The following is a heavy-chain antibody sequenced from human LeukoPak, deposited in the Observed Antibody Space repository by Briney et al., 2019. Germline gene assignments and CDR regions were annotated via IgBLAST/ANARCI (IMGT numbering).Heavy chain of an antibody. J-gene: IGHJ4*02. D-gene: IGHD2-21*01. CDR2: INSDGSST. CDR3: ARGVVVIATDY. CDR1: GFTFSSYW. Sequence: AGGSLRLSCAASGFTFSSYWMHWVRQAPGKGLVWVSRINSDGSSTSYADSVKGRFTISRDNAKNTLYLQMNSLRAEDTAVYYCARGVVVIATDYWGQGTLVTVSS. V-gene: IGHV3-74*01.